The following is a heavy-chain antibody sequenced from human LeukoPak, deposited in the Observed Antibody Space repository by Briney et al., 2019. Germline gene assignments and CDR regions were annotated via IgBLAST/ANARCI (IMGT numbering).Heavy chain of an antibody. D-gene: IGHD6-13*01. V-gene: IGHV2-70*11. CDR3: ARITPAGRQLDY. CDR1: GGSIGTYF. Sequence: TLSLTCTVSGGSIGTYFWSWIRQPPGKALEWLARIDWDDDKYYSTSLKTRLTISKDTSKNQVVLTMTNMDPVDTATYYCARITPAGRQLDYWGQGTLVTVSS. J-gene: IGHJ4*02. CDR2: IDWDDDK.